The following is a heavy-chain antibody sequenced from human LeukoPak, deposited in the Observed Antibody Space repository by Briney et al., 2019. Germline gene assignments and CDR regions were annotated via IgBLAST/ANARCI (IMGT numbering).Heavy chain of an antibody. Sequence: GGSLRLSCAASGFTFGDYGMSWVRQAPGKGLEWVSGLNWNGGSTGYADSVKDRFTISRDDAKNSLYLQMNSLRAEDTALYYCARRFFDYMDVWGKGTTVTVSS. CDR2: LNWNGGST. CDR3: ARRFFDYMDV. CDR1: GFTFGDYG. D-gene: IGHD3-3*01. J-gene: IGHJ6*03. V-gene: IGHV3-20*04.